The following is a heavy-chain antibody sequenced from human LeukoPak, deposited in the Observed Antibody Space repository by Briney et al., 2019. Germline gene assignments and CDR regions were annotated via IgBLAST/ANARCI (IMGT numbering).Heavy chain of an antibody. CDR2: IGTYTGNT. J-gene: IGHJ4*02. Sequence: GASVKVSCKASGYSFTSYGIAWLRHAPGQGLEYVGWIGTYTGNTNYGQKFKGRVTMTTDTSTSTAYMELRSLRSEDTAVYYCARGAPGSYCSGGSCPYFDYWGQGTLISVSS. CDR1: GYSFTSYG. CDR3: ARGAPGSYCSGGSCPYFDY. V-gene: IGHV1-18*01. D-gene: IGHD2-15*01.